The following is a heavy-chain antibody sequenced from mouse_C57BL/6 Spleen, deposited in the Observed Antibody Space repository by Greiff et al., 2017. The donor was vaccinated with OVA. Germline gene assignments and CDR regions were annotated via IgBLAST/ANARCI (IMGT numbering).Heavy chain of an antibody. Sequence: VQLQQSGTELVKPGASVKLSCKASGYTFTSYWMHWVKQRPGQGLEWIGNINPSNGGTNYNEKFKSKATLTVDKSSSTAYMQLSSLTSEDSAVYYCARWGYGSSYGDWYFDVWGTGTTVTVSS. CDR1: GYTFTSYW. CDR3: ARWGYGSSYGDWYFDV. D-gene: IGHD1-1*01. J-gene: IGHJ1*03. CDR2: INPSNGGT. V-gene: IGHV1-53*01.